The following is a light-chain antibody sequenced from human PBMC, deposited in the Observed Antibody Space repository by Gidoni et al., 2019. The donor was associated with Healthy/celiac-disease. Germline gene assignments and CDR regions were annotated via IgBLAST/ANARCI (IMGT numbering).Light chain of an antibody. J-gene: IGKJ2*01. CDR3: QQYGSSPRYT. CDR1: QSVSSSY. V-gene: IGKV3-20*01. Sequence: DILFTHSPGTLSLSPGERATLSCRASQSVSSSYLAWYQQKPGQAPRPLIYDASSRATGIPDRFSGSGSGTDFTLTISRLEPEDFAVYYCQQYGSSPRYTFGQGTKLEIK. CDR2: DAS.